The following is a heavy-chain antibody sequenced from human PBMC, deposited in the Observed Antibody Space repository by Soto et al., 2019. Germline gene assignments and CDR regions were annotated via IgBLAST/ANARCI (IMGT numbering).Heavy chain of an antibody. D-gene: IGHD3-10*01. Sequence: GGFLRLSCAASGFSFSDYEMNWVRQAPGKGLEWIAHISFSGSTIYYADSVKGRFSISRDNSKNFLYLQMSGLRADDSAVCHCTRGAGFFYGVDVWGLGTTVTVSS. CDR3: TRGAGFFYGVDV. V-gene: IGHV3-48*03. CDR2: ISFSGSTI. J-gene: IGHJ6*02. CDR1: GFSFSDYE.